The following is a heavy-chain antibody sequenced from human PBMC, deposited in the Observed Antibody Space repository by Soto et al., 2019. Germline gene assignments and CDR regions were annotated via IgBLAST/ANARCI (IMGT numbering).Heavy chain of an antibody. CDR2: IWHDGSYK. CDR1: GFTFSTYG. V-gene: IGHV3-33*01. D-gene: IGHD1-26*01. CDR3: ARAVGPFDY. J-gene: IGHJ4*02. Sequence: QVQLVESGGGVVQPGGSLRLSCAASGFTFSTYGIHWVRQAPGKGLEWVAVIWHDGSYKYYADSVKGRFTISRDNSKNTLFLQMNRLRAGDTAVYYCARAVGPFDYWGQGTLVTVSS.